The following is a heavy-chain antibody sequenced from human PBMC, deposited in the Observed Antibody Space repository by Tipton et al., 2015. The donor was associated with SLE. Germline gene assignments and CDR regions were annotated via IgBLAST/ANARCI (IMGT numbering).Heavy chain of an antibody. D-gene: IGHD3-3*01. Sequence: TLSLTCAVSGFSISSGYYWGWIRQPPGKGLEWIGHIYKSGSTYYNPSLKSRVTISLDTSKNLFSLKVTSVTAADTAVYFCARERFLEWYDNWFDPWGQGALVTVSS. CDR1: GFSISSGYY. V-gene: IGHV4-38-2*02. CDR2: IYKSGST. CDR3: ARERFLEWYDNWFDP. J-gene: IGHJ5*02.